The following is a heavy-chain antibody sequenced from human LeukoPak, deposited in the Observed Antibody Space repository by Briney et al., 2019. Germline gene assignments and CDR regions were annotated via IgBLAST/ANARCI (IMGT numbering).Heavy chain of an antibody. J-gene: IGHJ5*02. CDR1: GFTFSGSA. CDR2: IRSKANSYAT. Sequence: GGSLKLSCAASGFTFSGSAMHWVRQASGKGLEWVGRIRSKANSYATAYAASVKGRFTISRDDSKNTAYLQMNSLKTEDTAVYYCTSPAYCGGDCYSGNWFDPWGQGTLVTVSS. D-gene: IGHD2-21*02. CDR3: TSPAYCGGDCYSGNWFDP. V-gene: IGHV3-73*01.